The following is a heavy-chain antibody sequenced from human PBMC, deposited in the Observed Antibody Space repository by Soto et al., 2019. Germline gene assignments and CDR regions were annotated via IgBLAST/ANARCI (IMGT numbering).Heavy chain of an antibody. CDR1: GYILTELS. V-gene: IGHV1-24*01. CDR3: ASSYSSSSVLGSFDS. J-gene: IGHJ5*01. D-gene: IGHD6-6*01. Sequence: ASVKVSCKVSGYILTELSMHWVRQAPGKGLEWMGGFDPEDAETIYPQKFQGRVTMTEDTSTNTAYLELGSLRYEDTAVYYCASSYSSSSVLGSFDSWGQGTLVTVSS. CDR2: FDPEDAET.